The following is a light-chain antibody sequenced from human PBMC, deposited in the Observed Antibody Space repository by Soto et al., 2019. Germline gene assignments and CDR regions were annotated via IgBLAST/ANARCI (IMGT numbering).Light chain of an antibody. Sequence: EIVLTQSPGTLSLSPGERATLSCRASQSVSSSYLAWYQQKPGQAPRLLIYGASSRATGIPDRFSGSGSGTDFTLTSIRLEPEDFAVYYCQQYGSSPITFGRGTRLEIK. CDR3: QQYGSSPIT. J-gene: IGKJ5*01. V-gene: IGKV3-20*01. CDR1: QSVSSSY. CDR2: GAS.